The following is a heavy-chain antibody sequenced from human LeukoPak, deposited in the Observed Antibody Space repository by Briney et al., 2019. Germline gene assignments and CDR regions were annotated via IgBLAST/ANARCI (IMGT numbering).Heavy chain of an antibody. CDR3: TTGTWIQLWLADY. J-gene: IGHJ4*02. D-gene: IGHD5-18*01. V-gene: IGHV3-15*01. CDR2: IKTKADGGTT. Sequence: GGSLRLSCAASGFTFSNACMSWVRQAPGKGLEWVGHIKTKADGGTTDYAAPVKGRFTISRDDSKNTLYLQMNSLKTEDTALYYCTTGTWIQLWLADYWGQGTLVTVSS. CDR1: GFTFSNAC.